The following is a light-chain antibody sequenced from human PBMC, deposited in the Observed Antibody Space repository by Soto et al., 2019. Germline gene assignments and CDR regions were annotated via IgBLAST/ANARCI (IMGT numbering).Light chain of an antibody. J-gene: IGLJ1*01. V-gene: IGLV2-23*02. CDR2: EVS. Sequence: QSALTQPASVSGSPGQSITISCTGTSRDVGSYNLVSWYQQHPGKAPKLMIYEVSKRPSGVSTRCSGSKSGNTASLTISGLQAEDEADYYCCSYAGSSTYVFGTGTKLTVL. CDR3: CSYAGSSTYV. CDR1: SRDVGSYNL.